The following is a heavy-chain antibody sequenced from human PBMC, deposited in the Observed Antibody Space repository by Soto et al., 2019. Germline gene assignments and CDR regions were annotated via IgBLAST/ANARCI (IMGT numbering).Heavy chain of an antibody. D-gene: IGHD1-26*01. Sequence: PSETLSLPCTVSGGSISSYYWSWIRQPPGKGLEWIGYIYYSGSTNYNPSLKSRVTISVDTSKNQYSLKLSSVTAADTAVYYCAREVVGATVGNWFDPWGQGTLVTVSS. CDR3: AREVVGATVGNWFDP. CDR2: IYYSGST. J-gene: IGHJ5*02. CDR1: GGSISSYY. V-gene: IGHV4-59*01.